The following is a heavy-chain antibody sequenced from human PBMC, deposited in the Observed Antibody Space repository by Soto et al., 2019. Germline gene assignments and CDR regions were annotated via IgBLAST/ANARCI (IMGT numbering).Heavy chain of an antibody. Sequence: HGESLKISCKGSGYTFTNYWIGWVRQMPGKGLEWMGIIYPGDSDTKYNPSFQGQVTISADKSITTTYLRWTSLKASDTAIYYCAASIFYYGMDVWGQGTTVTASS. J-gene: IGHJ6*02. V-gene: IGHV5-51*01. CDR2: IYPGDSDT. CDR1: GYTFTNYW. CDR3: AASIFYYGMDV.